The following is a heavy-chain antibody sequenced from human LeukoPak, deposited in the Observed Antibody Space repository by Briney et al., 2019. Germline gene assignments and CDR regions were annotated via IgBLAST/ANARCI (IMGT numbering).Heavy chain of an antibody. D-gene: IGHD6-19*01. J-gene: IGHJ4*02. CDR1: GFTFSRYA. CDR2: ISGSGSST. Sequence: PGGSLRLSCAASGFTFSRYAMSWVRQAPGKGLEWVSAISGSGSSTYYADSVKGRFTTSRDNSKNTLYLQMNSLRAEDTAVYYCATPLGQWLVPDYWGQGTLVTVSS. CDR3: ATPLGQWLVPDY. V-gene: IGHV3-23*01.